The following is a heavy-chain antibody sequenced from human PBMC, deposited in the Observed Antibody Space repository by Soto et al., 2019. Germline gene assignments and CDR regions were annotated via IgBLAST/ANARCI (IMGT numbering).Heavy chain of an antibody. Sequence: QVQLVQSGAEVKKPGASVKVSCKASGYTFTNYGISWVRQAPGQGLEWMGWINAYNGNTKSAQKLQGRVTLTTDTPTSTAYMELRSLRTDDTAVYYCARDAAAGLNDCWGQGTLVTVSS. CDR3: ARDAAAGLNDC. J-gene: IGHJ4*02. CDR2: INAYNGNT. CDR1: GYTFTNYG. V-gene: IGHV1-18*01. D-gene: IGHD6-13*01.